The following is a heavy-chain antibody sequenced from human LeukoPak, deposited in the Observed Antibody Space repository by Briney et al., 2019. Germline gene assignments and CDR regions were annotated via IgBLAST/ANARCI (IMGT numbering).Heavy chain of an antibody. J-gene: IGHJ4*02. V-gene: IGHV4-39*07. CDR1: GGSISSSSYY. Sequence: SETLSLTCTVSGGSISSSSYYWGWIRQPPGKGLEWIGSIYYSGSTYYNPSLKSRVTISVDTSKNQFSLKLNSVTAADTAVYYCARDPNSSSSEAVDYWGQGTLVTVSS. CDR3: ARDPNSSSSEAVDY. D-gene: IGHD6-6*01. CDR2: IYYSGST.